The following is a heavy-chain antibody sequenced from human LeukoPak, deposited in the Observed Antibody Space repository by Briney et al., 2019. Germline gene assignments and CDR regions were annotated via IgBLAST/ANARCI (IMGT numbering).Heavy chain of an antibody. J-gene: IGHJ2*01. CDR2: IYHSGST. CDR1: GGSISSSNW. CDR3: ARGILSGLTKYFDL. D-gene: IGHD2-15*01. Sequence: SETLSLTCAVSGGSISSSNWWSWVRQPPGKGLEWIGEIYHSGSTNYNPSLKSRVTISVDKSKNQFSLKLSSVTAADTAVYYCARGILSGLTKYFDLWGRGALVAVSS. V-gene: IGHV4-4*02.